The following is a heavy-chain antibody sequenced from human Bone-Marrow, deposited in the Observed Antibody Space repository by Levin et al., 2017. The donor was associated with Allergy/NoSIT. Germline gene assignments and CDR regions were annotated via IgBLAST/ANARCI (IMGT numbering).Heavy chain of an antibody. CDR1: GFDVSGNS. Sequence: GESLKISCGASGFDVSGNSITWVRQAPGKGLEWVSIIYIRGSTYYADSVKGRFTISRDTSKNTVYLQMNSLRVEDTAVYFCARSHLITGFDFWGHGTLVTVSS. CDR3: ARSHLITGFDF. V-gene: IGHV3-53*01. J-gene: IGHJ4*01. CDR2: IYIRGST. D-gene: IGHD3-10*01.